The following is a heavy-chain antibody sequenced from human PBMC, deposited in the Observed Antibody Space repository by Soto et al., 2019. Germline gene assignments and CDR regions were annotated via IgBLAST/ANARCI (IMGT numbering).Heavy chain of an antibody. D-gene: IGHD3-22*01. CDR2: INPNSGNT. CDR3: ARDGYYYDSSGYVYYYGMDV. CDR1: GYTFTGYY. J-gene: IGHJ6*02. Sequence: ASVKVSCKASGYTFTGYYMHWVRQAPGQGLEWMGWINPNSGNTNYAQKLQGRVTMTRDTSTSTAYMELRSLRSDDTAVYYCARDGYYYDSSGYVYYYGMDVWGQGTTVTVSS. V-gene: IGHV1-2*02.